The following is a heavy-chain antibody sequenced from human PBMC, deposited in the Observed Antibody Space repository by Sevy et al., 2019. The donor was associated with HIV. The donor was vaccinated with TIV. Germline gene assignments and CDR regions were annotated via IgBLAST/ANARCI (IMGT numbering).Heavy chain of an antibody. V-gene: IGHV1-69*13. D-gene: IGHD2-21*02. CDR2: IIPIFGTT. J-gene: IGHJ4*02. CDR1: GGTFSNYA. CDR3: AGGGLVTATLYYFDY. Sequence: ASVKVSCKASGGTFSNYAISWVRQAPGQGLAWMGGIIPIFGTTNYAQKFQGRVTITADESTRTAYMELSSLRSEDTAVYYCAGGGLVTATLYYFDYWGQGTLVTVSS.